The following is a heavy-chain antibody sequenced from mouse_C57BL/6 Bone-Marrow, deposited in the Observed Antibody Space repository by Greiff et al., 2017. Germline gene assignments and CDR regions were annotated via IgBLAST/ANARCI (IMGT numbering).Heavy chain of an antibody. V-gene: IGHV1-55*01. D-gene: IGHD1-1*01. CDR1: GYTFTSYW. J-gene: IGHJ1*03. Sequence: VQLQPPWAELVKPGASVKLSCKASGYTFTSYWITWVKQRPGQGLEWIGDIYPGSGSTNYNEKFKSKATLTVDTSSSTASMQLSSLTSEDSAVYYCARGGYGREYFDVWGTGTTVTVAS. CDR3: ARGGYGREYFDV. CDR2: IYPGSGST.